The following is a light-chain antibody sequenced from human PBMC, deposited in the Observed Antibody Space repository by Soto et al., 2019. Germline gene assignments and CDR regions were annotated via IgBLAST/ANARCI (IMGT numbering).Light chain of an antibody. CDR1: QGISNY. CDR2: AAS. J-gene: IGKJ3*01. Sequence: DIQMTQSPSSLSASVGDRVTITCRASQGISNYIAWYQQKPGKAPKLLISAASTLQSGVPSRFSGSGSGTDFIPTISSLQPEDVATYSCQKYNSVPLFGPGTKVDIK. V-gene: IGKV1-27*01. CDR3: QKYNSVPL.